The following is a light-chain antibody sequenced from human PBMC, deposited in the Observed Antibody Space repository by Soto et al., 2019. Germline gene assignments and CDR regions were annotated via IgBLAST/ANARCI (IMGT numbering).Light chain of an antibody. CDR2: GAS. CDR1: QTVSGSY. CDR3: QQYGSSVWT. Sequence: VLTRSEGAQVLSPGERATRSCRASQTVSGSYVAWYQQKPGQTPRLLIYGASSRATGIPARFSGSGSGTDFTLTISRLEPEDFAVYYCQQYGSSVWTFGQGTTGDIK. V-gene: IGKV3-20*01. J-gene: IGKJ1*01.